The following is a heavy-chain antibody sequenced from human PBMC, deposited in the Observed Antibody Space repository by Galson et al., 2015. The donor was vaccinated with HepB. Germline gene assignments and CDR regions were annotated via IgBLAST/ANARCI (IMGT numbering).Heavy chain of an antibody. D-gene: IGHD3-3*01. J-gene: IGHJ6*03. Sequence: YRSWIRQPAGKGLEWIGRIYTRGSTNYNPSLKSRVTMSVDTSKNQFSLKLSSVTAADTAVYYCARKVPYDFSYYMDVWGKGTTVTVSS. CDR1: Y. V-gene: IGHV4-4*07. CDR3: ARKVPYDFSYYMDV. CDR2: IYTRGST.